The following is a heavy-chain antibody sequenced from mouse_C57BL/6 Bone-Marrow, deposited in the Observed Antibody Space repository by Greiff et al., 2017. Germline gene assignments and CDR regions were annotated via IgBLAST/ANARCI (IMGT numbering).Heavy chain of an antibody. CDR1: GYTFTTYP. V-gene: IGHV1-47*01. D-gene: IGHD3-1*01. CDR2: FHPYNDDT. CDR3: ARWRASGDCYAMDY. J-gene: IGHJ4*01. Sequence: QVQLKESGAELVKPGASVKMSCKASGYTFTTYPIEWMKQNHGKSLEWIGNFHPYNDDTKYNEKFKGKATLTVEKSSSTVYLELSRLTSDDSAVYYCARWRASGDCYAMDYWGQGTSVTVSS.